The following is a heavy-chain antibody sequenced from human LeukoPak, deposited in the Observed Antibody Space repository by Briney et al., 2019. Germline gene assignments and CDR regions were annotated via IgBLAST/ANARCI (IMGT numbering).Heavy chain of an antibody. CDR2: ISSSSGTI. CDR1: GFTFSSYS. V-gene: IGHV3-48*01. CDR3: ARGGEYYYYDTSGLDY. D-gene: IGHD3-22*01. Sequence: GGSLRLSCATSGFTFSSYSMNWVRQAPGKGLEWVSYISSSSGTIYYADSVKGRFTISRDNAKNSLSLQMKSLRAEDTAVYYCARGGEYYYYDTSGLDYWGQGTLVTVSS. J-gene: IGHJ4*02.